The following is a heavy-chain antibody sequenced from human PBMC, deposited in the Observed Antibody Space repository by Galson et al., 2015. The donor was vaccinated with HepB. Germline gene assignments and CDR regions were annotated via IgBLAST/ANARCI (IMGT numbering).Heavy chain of an antibody. CDR2: ISPYNGNT. CDR3: ARAWANVLVVPAAIDY. Sequence: SVKVSCKASGYSFTSYGISWVRQAPGQGLEWMGWISPYNGNTNYAQKFQGRVTMTTDTSTTTAYMELRSLRSDDTAVYYCARAWANVLVVPAAIDYWGQGTLVTVSS. CDR1: GYSFTSYG. J-gene: IGHJ4*02. D-gene: IGHD2-2*01. V-gene: IGHV1-18*01.